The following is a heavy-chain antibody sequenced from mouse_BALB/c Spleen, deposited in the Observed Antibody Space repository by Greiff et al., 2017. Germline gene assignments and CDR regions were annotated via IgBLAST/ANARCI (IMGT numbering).Heavy chain of an antibody. Sequence: QVTLKESGAELARPGASVKLSCKASGYTFTSYWMQWVKQRPGQGLEWIGAIYPGDGDTRYTQKFKGKATLTADKSSSTAYMQLSSLASEDSAVYYCARGGYFGDYWGQGTTLTVSS. CDR3: ARGGYFGDY. D-gene: IGHD3-1*01. CDR2: IYPGDGDT. CDR1: GYTFTSYW. V-gene: IGHV1-87*01. J-gene: IGHJ2*01.